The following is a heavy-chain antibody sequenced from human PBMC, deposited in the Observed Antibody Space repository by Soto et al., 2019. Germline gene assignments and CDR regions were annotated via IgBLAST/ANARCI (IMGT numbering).Heavy chain of an antibody. CDR1: GFTFSSYG. J-gene: IGHJ3*02. Sequence: QVQLVESGGGVVQPGRSLGLSCAASGFTFSSYGMHWVRQAPGKGLEWVAVISYDGSNKYYADSVKGRFTISRDNSKNTLYLQMNSLRAEDTAEYYCANRPPGDAFDIWGQGTMVTVSS. CDR3: ANRPPGDAFDI. D-gene: IGHD3-10*01. V-gene: IGHV3-30*18. CDR2: ISYDGSNK.